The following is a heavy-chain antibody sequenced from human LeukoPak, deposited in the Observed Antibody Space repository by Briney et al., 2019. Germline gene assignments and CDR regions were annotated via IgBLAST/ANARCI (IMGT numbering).Heavy chain of an antibody. D-gene: IGHD2-2*02. Sequence: ASVKVSCKASGYTFTSYGISWVRQPPGQGLERMGWISAYNGNTNYAQKLQGRVTMTTDTSTSAAYMELRSLTSDDTAVYYCAGVAGYCSSTSCYTGVYYYYYGMDVWGQGTTVTVSS. CDR1: GYTFTSYG. CDR2: ISAYNGNT. V-gene: IGHV1-18*01. J-gene: IGHJ6*02. CDR3: AGVAGYCSSTSCYTGVYYYYYGMDV.